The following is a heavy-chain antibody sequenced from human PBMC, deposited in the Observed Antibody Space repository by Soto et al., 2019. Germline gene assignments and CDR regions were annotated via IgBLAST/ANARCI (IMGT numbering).Heavy chain of an antibody. J-gene: IGHJ4*02. CDR1: GYSFGNYW. CDR2: IYPGDSDI. D-gene: IGHD7-27*01. CDR3: ARHDVGIGFDH. V-gene: IGHV5-51*01. Sequence: EVQLVQSGAEVKKPGESLKISCKGSGYSFGNYWIGWVRQMPGKGLEWMGIIYPGDSDIRYGPSLQGQVTISVDKSISAAYLQWSSLKASDTAMYYCARHDVGIGFDHWGQGTVVTVSS.